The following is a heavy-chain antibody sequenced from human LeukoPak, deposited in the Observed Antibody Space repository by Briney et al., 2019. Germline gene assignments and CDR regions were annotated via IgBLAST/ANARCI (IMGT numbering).Heavy chain of an antibody. CDR3: ARVVVNGGDYFVY. D-gene: IGHD2-15*01. V-gene: IGHV1-2*02. Sequence: ASVKVSCKASGYTFTGYYMHWVRQAPGQGLEWMGWINPNSGGTNYAQKFQGRVTMTRDTSISTAYMELSRLRSDDTAVYYCARVVVNGGDYFVYWGQGTLVTVSS. J-gene: IGHJ4*02. CDR1: GYTFTGYY. CDR2: INPNSGGT.